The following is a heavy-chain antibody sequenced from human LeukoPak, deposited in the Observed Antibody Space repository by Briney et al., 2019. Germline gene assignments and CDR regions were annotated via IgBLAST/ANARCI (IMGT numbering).Heavy chain of an antibody. D-gene: IGHD3-22*01. V-gene: IGHV4-34*01. CDR1: GGSFSGYY. CDR2: INHSGST. CDR3: ARGKQRSEQQLFEWLLPQGNWFDP. Sequence: SETLSLTCAVYGGSFSGYYWSWIRQPPGKGLEWIGEINHSGSTNYNPPLKSRVTISVDTSKNQFSLKLSSVTAADTAVYYCARGKQRSEQQLFEWLLPQGNWFDPWGQGTPVTVSS. J-gene: IGHJ5*02.